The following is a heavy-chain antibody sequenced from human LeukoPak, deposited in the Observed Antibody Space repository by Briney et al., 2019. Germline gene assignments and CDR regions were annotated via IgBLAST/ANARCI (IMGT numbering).Heavy chain of an antibody. CDR2: ISPRGDIT. CDR3: AKATGYLL. V-gene: IGHV3-23*01. D-gene: IGHD1-14*01. Sequence: GGTLRLSCAASGFSFRSHGMNWVRQAPGKGLEWVSGISPRGDITYYKDSVRGRFTISRDNFKNTVSLQLNSLRAEDTAMYYCAKATGYLLWGQGTLVIVSS. CDR1: GFSFRSHG. J-gene: IGHJ4*02.